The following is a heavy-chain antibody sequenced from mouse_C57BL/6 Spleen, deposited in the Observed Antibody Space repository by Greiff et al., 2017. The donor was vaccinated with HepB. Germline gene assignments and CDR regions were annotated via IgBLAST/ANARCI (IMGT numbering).Heavy chain of an antibody. D-gene: IGHD1-1*01. Sequence: QVQLKQSGAELARPGASVKLSCKASGYTFTSYGISWVKQRTGQGLEWIGEIYPRSGNTYYNEKFKGKATLTADKSSSTAYMELRSLTSEDSAVYFCAREEEDYGSSPFAYWGQGTLVTVSA. CDR1: GYTFTSYG. J-gene: IGHJ3*01. CDR2: IYPRSGNT. CDR3: AREEEDYGSSPFAY. V-gene: IGHV1-81*01.